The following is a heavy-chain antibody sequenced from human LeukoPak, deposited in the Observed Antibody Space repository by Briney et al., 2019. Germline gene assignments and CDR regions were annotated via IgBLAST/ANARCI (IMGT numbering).Heavy chain of an antibody. Sequence: ASVKVSCKASGGTSSSYTISWVRQAPGQGLEWMGRIIPILGIANYAQKFQGRVTITADKSTSTAYMELSSLRSEDTAVYYCASPGVFLEWSSDAFDIWGQGTMVTVSS. D-gene: IGHD3-3*01. J-gene: IGHJ3*02. CDR2: IIPILGIA. CDR1: GGTSSSYT. CDR3: ASPGVFLEWSSDAFDI. V-gene: IGHV1-69*02.